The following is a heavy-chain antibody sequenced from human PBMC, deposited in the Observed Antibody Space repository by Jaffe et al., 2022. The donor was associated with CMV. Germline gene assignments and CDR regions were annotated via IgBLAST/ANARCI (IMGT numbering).Heavy chain of an antibody. CDR2: IYYSGST. CDR3: AREWAAAGTLDY. Sequence: QVQLQESGPGLVKPSETLSLTCTVSGGSISSYYWSWIRQPPGKGLEWIGYIYYSGSTNYNPSLKSRVTISVDTSKNQFSLKLSSVTAADTAVYYCAREWAAAGTLDYWGQGTLVTVSS. CDR1: GGSISSYY. J-gene: IGHJ4*02. V-gene: IGHV4-59*12. D-gene: IGHD6-13*01.